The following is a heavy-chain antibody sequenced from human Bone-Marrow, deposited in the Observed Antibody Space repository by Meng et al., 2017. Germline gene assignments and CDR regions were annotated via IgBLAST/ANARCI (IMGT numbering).Heavy chain of an antibody. CDR3: ARAPRGRWFGELKDYYFYY. Sequence: SETLSLTCTVSGGSISSYYWSWIRQPPGKGLEWTGYIYYSGSTNYNPSLKSRVTISVDTSKNQFSLKLSSVTAADTAVYYCARAPRGRWFGELKDYYFYYWGQGTLVTVSS. D-gene: IGHD3-10*01. CDR1: GGSISSYY. J-gene: IGHJ4*02. CDR2: IYYSGST. V-gene: IGHV4-59*12.